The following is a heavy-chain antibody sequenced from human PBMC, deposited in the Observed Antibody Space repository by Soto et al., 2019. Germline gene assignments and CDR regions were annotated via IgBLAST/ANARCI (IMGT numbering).Heavy chain of an antibody. V-gene: IGHV5-51*01. Sequence: GESLKISCKGSGYSFTSYWIGWVRQMPGKGLEWMGIIYPGDSDTRYSPSFQGQVTISADTSISTAYLQWTSLKASDTAMFYCARSRSGAYSICWYRLSGYDNYGIDVWGQGTKVTVSS. CDR1: GYSFTSYW. D-gene: IGHD6-19*01. J-gene: IGHJ6*02. CDR3: ARSRSGAYSICWYRLSGYDNYGIDV. CDR2: IYPGDSDT.